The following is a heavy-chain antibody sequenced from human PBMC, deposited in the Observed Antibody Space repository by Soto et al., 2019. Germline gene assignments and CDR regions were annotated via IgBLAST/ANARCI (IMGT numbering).Heavy chain of an antibody. V-gene: IGHV1-8*01. J-gene: IGHJ5*02. CDR3: ARGAVMITFGGVIPNNWFDP. D-gene: IGHD3-16*02. CDR1: GYTFTNYD. Sequence: GASVKVSCKASGYTFTNYDINWVRQATGQGLEWMGWMNPNSGNTGYAQKFQGRVTMTRNTSISTAYMELSSLRSEDTAVYYCARGAVMITFGGVIPNNWFDPWGQGTLVTVSS. CDR2: MNPNSGNT.